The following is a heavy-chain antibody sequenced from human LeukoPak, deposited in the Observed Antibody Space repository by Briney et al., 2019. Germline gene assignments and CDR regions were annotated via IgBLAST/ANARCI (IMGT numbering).Heavy chain of an antibody. J-gene: IGHJ4*02. CDR2: ISTYDDNI. Sequence: ASVKVSCKASGGTFSRNDISWVRQAPGQGLEWLGWISTYDDNIKYAQSLQGRLTLTIDTSTSTAYMELRSLTSDDTAVYYCARETYSNILTGTDYWGPGTLVTVSS. CDR1: GGTFSRND. CDR3: ARETYSNILTGTDY. D-gene: IGHD3-9*01. V-gene: IGHV1-18*01.